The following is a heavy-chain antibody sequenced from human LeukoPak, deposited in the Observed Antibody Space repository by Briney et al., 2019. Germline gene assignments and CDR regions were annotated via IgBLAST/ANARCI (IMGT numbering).Heavy chain of an antibody. J-gene: IGHJ6*02. D-gene: IGHD3-9*01. V-gene: IGHV4-34*01. CDR1: GGSFSGYY. CDR3: ARTSGDWLSWAWIGVDV. CDR2: IEYSGST. Sequence: PSETLSLTCAVYGGSFSGYYWNWIRQPPGKGLEWTGEIEYSGSTKYNPSLKSRVTISADTSKNQFSLKLSSVTAADTAVYYCARTSGDWLSWAWIGVDVWGQGTTVTVSS.